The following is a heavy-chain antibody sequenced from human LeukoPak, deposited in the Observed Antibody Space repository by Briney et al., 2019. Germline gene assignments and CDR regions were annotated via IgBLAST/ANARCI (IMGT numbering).Heavy chain of an antibody. Sequence: GESLKISCKGSGYSFTSYWIGWVRQMPGKGLEWMGIIYPGDSDTRYSPSFQGQVTISADKSISTAYLQWSSLKASDTAMYYCARRGSLGGYDYCFDYWGQGTLVTVSS. CDR1: GYSFTSYW. CDR3: ARRGSLGGYDYCFDY. D-gene: IGHD5-12*01. V-gene: IGHV5-51*01. J-gene: IGHJ4*02. CDR2: IYPGDSDT.